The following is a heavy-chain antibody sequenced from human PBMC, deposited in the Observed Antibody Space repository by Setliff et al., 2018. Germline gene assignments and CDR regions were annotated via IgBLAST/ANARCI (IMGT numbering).Heavy chain of an antibody. CDR2: IYPGDSDT. CDR3: ARQFYYDSSGTGAFDI. J-gene: IGHJ3*02. V-gene: IGHV5-51*01. CDR1: GYSFTSYW. D-gene: IGHD3-22*01. Sequence: KISRKGSGYSFTSYWIGWVRQMPGKGLEWMGIIYPGDSDTRYSTSFQGQVTISADKSISTAYLQWSRLKASDTAMYYCARQFYYDSSGTGAFDIWGQGTMVTVSS.